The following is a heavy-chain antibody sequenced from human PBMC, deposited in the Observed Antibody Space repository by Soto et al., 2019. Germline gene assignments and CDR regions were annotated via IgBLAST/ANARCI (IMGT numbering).Heavy chain of an antibody. CDR2: IHPSGGT. V-gene: IGHV4-31*03. CDR3: ARGQDYSKSGY. CDR1: GGSISSGTYY. J-gene: IGHJ4*02. D-gene: IGHD4-4*01. Sequence: QVQLQESGPGLVKPSQTLSLTCTVSGGSISSGTYYWNWIRQPPGKGLEWIGCIHPSGGTHYNPYLKSRVSISDDTSKNQFSLKVSSVTAADTAVYYCARGQDYSKSGYWGQGTLVTVSS.